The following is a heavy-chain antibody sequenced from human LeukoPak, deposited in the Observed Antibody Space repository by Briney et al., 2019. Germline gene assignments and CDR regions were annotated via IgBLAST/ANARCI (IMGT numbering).Heavy chain of an antibody. J-gene: IGHJ4*02. V-gene: IGHV3-66*01. D-gene: IGHD3-10*01. CDR2: IQSGGST. Sequence: PGGSLRLSCVVSGFTVSTNYMNWVRQAPGEGLEWVSLIQSGGSTYYTDSAKGRFTISRDNSKNTLYLQLNSLRAEDTAVYYCARDDGAGGPFDYWGQGTLVTVSS. CDR1: GFTVSTNY. CDR3: ARDDGAGGPFDY.